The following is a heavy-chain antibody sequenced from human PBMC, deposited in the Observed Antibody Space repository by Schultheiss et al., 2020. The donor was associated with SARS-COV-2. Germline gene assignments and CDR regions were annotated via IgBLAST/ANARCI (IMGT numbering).Heavy chain of an antibody. CDR3: ARHGRSVPGYLDY. Sequence: GGSLRLSCAASGFTFSSYSMNWVRQATGKGLEWVSAIGTAGDTYYPGSVKGRFTISRDNSKNTLYLQMNSLRAEDTAVYYCARHGRSVPGYLDYWGQGTLVTVSS. CDR2: IGTAGDT. D-gene: IGHD1-26*01. V-gene: IGHV3-13*01. J-gene: IGHJ4*02. CDR1: GFTFSSYS.